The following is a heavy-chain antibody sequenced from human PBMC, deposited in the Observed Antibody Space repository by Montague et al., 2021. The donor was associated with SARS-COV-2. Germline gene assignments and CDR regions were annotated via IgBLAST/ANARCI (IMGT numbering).Heavy chain of an antibody. CDR2: IKPDGTST. CDR3: VRPLWFGDSDYFFDS. CDR1: GFTFRSYW. J-gene: IGHJ4*02. V-gene: IGHV3-74*01. Sequence: SLRLSCAASGFTFRSYWMHWVRQVPGRGPIWVSRIKPDGTSTNYAASVKGRFTLSRDNAKNTLSLQLNNLRAEDTAVYYCVRPLWFGDSDYFFDSWGQGTLVTVSS. D-gene: IGHD3-10*01.